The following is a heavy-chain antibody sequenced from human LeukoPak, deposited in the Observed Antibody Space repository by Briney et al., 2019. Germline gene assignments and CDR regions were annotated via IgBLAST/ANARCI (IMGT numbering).Heavy chain of an antibody. CDR1: GGSISSYY. Sequence: SETLSLTCTVSGGSISSYYWSWIRQPPGKGLEWIGYIYYSGSTNYNPSLKSRVTISVDTSKNQFSLKLSSVTAADTAVYYCARAGTFLEWYPFDYWGQGTLVTVSS. CDR3: ARAGTFLEWYPFDY. D-gene: IGHD3-3*02. J-gene: IGHJ4*02. CDR2: IYYSGST. V-gene: IGHV4-59*01.